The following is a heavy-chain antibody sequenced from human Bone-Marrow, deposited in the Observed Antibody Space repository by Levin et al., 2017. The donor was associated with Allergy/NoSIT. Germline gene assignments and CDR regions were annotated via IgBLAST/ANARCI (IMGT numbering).Heavy chain of an antibody. J-gene: IGHJ4*02. D-gene: IGHD6-13*01. CDR3: ARGGKAYSSPHADY. Sequence: SQTLSLTCAVYGGSFSGYYWSWIRQPPGKGLEWIGEINHSGSTNYNPSLKSRVTISVDTSKNQFSLKLSSVTAADTAVYYCARGGKAYSSPHADYWGQGTLVTVSS. V-gene: IGHV4-34*01. CDR2: INHSGST. CDR1: GGSFSGYY.